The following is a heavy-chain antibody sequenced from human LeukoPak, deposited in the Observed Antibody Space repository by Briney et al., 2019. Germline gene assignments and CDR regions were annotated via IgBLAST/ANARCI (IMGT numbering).Heavy chain of an antibody. CDR3: AKDNEAGATGFDY. Sequence: GGSLRLSCAASGFTFDDYAMHWVRQAPGKGLEWVSGISWNSGSIGYADSVKGRFTISRDNAKNSLYLQMNSLRAEDTALYYCAKDNEAGATGFDYWGQGTLVTVSS. CDR1: GFTFDDYA. V-gene: IGHV3-9*01. J-gene: IGHJ4*02. D-gene: IGHD1-26*01. CDR2: ISWNSGSI.